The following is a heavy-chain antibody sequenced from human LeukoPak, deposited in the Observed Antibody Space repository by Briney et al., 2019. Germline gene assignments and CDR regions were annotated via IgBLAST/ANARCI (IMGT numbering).Heavy chain of an antibody. V-gene: IGHV4-34*01. CDR1: GGSFSGYY. J-gene: IGHJ4*02. CDR3: ARAGGSNYQALFVY. Sequence: SETLSLTCAVYGGSFSGYYWSWIRQPPGMGLEWIGEINHSGSTNYNPSLKSRVTISVDTSKNQFSLRLSSVTAADTAVYYCARAGGSNYQALFVYWGQGTLFTVSS. D-gene: IGHD5-24*01. CDR2: INHSGST.